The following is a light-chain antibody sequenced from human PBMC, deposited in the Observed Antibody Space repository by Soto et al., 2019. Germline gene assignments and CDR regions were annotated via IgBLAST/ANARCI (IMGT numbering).Light chain of an antibody. CDR1: QSISTW. CDR2: DAS. V-gene: IGKV1-5*01. J-gene: IGKJ5*01. CDR3: QHFNSYPIP. Sequence: DIHMTQSPSTRSASVIDIVSITVLASQSISTWLAWYQQKPGKAPKLLIFDASNLESGVPSRFSGSGSGTDFTLTITYLHSEDFATYYCQHFNSYPIPFGQGTRLEIK.